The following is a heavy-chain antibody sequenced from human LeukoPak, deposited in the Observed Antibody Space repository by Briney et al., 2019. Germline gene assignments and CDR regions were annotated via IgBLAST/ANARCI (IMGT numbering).Heavy chain of an antibody. D-gene: IGHD3-22*01. V-gene: IGHV4-59*01. Sequence: SGTLSLTCTVSGGSISSYYWSWIRQPPGKGLEWIGYIYYSGSTNYNPSLKSRVTISVDTSKNQFSLKLSSVTAADTAVYYCAREPEYYDSSGGYFDYWGQGTLVTVSS. J-gene: IGHJ4*02. CDR2: IYYSGST. CDR3: AREPEYYDSSGGYFDY. CDR1: GGSISSYY.